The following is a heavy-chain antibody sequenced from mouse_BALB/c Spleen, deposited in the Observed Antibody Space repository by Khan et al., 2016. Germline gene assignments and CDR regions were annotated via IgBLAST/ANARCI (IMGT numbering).Heavy chain of an antibody. Sequence: EVELVESGGGLVKPGGSLKLSCAASGFAFSSYDMSWVRQTPEKRLEWVAYISSGGGSTYYPDTVKGRFTISSDNAKNTLYLQMSSLKSEDTAMYYCARHYYGSSYYFDYWGQGTTLTVSS. CDR1: GFAFSSYD. CDR2: ISSGGGST. J-gene: IGHJ2*01. D-gene: IGHD1-1*01. CDR3: ARHYYGSSYYFDY. V-gene: IGHV5-12-1*01.